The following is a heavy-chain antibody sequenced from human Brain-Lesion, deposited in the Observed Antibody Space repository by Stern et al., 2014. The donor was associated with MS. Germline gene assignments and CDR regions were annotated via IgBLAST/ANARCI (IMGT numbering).Heavy chain of an antibody. Sequence: QVQLQQSGPGLVKPSETLSLTCSVSGGSISRSTYYWGWIRQPPGKGLEWIGSIYYSGTTYYNPSLKSRVTIDTSTTHFSRGLTSVTAADTAVYYCARHDGWLPHYWSQGTLVTVSS. CDR2: IYYSGTT. V-gene: IGHV4-39*01. CDR1: GGSISRSTYY. J-gene: IGHJ4*02. D-gene: IGHD5-12*01. CDR3: ARHDGWLPHY.